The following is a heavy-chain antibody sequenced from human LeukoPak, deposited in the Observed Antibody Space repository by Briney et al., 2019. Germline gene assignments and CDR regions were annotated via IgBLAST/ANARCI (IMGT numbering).Heavy chain of an antibody. CDR2: INHSGST. D-gene: IGHD5-18*01. CDR1: GGSFSGYY. J-gene: IGHJ6*03. V-gene: IGHV4-34*01. Sequence: PSETLSLTCAVYGGSFSGYYWSWIRQPPGKGLEWIGEINHSGSTNYNTPLKSRVTISVDTSKNQFSLKLSSVTAADTAVYYCARGRGYSYGPGYYYFMDVWGKGTTVTVSS. CDR3: ARGRGYSYGPGYYYFMDV.